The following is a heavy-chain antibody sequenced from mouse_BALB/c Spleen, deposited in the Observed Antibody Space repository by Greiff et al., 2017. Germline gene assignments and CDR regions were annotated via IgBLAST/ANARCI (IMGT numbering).Heavy chain of an antibody. CDR3: ARSVYGYDAYAMDY. D-gene: IGHD2-2*01. CDR2: IDPANGNT. J-gene: IGHJ4*01. V-gene: IGHV14-3*02. Sequence: EVKLQESGAELVKPGASVKLSCTASGFTIKDTYMHWVKQRPEQGLEWIGRIDPANGNTKYDPKFQGKATITADTSSNTAYLQLSSLTSEDTAVYYCARSVYGYDAYAMDYWGQGTSVTVSS. CDR1: GFTIKDTY.